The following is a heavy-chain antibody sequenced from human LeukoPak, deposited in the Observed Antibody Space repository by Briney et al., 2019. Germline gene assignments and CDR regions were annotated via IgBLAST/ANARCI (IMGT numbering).Heavy chain of an antibody. D-gene: IGHD6-25*01. V-gene: IGHV3-30*18. CDR3: AKDRGYIPDY. CDR1: GFTFSYYG. J-gene: IGHJ4*02. Sequence: GRSLRLSCAASGFTFSYYGLHWVRQAPGKGLEWVALISHDGSNKDYADSVKGRFTISRDNSKNTLYLQMNSLRPEDTAVYYCAKDRGYIPDYWGQGTLVTVSS. CDR2: ISHDGSNK.